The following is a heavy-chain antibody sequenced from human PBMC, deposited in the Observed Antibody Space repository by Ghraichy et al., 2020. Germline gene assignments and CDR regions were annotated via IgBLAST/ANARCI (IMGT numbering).Heavy chain of an antibody. J-gene: IGHJ6*02. CDR2: IYTSGST. CDR3: ARGRYDFWSGYYYYGMDV. Sequence: SETLSLTCTVSGGSISSYYWSWIRQPAGKGLEWIGRIYTSGSTNYNPSLKSRVTMSVDTSKNQFSLKLSSVTAADTAVYYCARGRYDFWSGYYYYGMDVWGQGTTVTVSS. D-gene: IGHD3-3*01. CDR1: GGSISSYY. V-gene: IGHV4-4*07.